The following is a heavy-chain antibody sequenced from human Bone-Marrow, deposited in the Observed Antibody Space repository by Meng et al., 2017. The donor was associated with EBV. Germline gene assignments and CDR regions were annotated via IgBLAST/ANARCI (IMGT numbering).Heavy chain of an antibody. CDR2: IYYSGTT. Sequence: VRGPEAGPGLGKASGTSSLTWPVSGGSISTNFWWSWVRQSPGKGLEWIGEIYYSGTTTYNPSLKSRVAISVDKSKNQFSLKLTSVTAADTAVYYCARGSIKSGSYSIDSWGQGILVTVSS. V-gene: IGHV4-4*02. CDR1: GGSISTNFW. D-gene: IGHD1-26*01. J-gene: IGHJ4*02. CDR3: ARGSIKSGSYSIDS.